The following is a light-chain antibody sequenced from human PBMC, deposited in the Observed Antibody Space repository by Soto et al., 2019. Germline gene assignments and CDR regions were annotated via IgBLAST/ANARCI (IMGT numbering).Light chain of an antibody. J-gene: IGKJ1*01. CDR3: QKFNDYST. V-gene: IGKV1-5*01. CDR1: QNVNRW. Sequence: DIQMTQSPSTLSASVGDRVSITCRASQNVNRWLAWYQQKPGKAPNLLIYDVSTLESGVPSRFSGSGSETEFTLTISSRQPDDLATYYCQKFNDYSTLGQGTKVEI. CDR2: DVS.